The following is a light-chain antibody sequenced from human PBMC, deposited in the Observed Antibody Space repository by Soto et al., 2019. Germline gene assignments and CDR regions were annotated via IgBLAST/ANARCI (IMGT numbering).Light chain of an antibody. CDR1: QSVSNDY. CDR3: QYYSSSRFT. CDR2: GAS. J-gene: IGKJ3*01. V-gene: IGKV3-20*01. Sequence: EIVLTQSPGTLSLSSGERVTLSCRVSQSVSNDYLAWYQQKPGQAPRLLIYGASTRATGIPDKFSGSLSGTDFTLTISRLEPEDFAVYFCQYYSSSRFTFGPGTKVDIK.